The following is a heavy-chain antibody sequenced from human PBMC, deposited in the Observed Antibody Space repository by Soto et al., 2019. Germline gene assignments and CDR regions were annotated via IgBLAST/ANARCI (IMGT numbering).Heavy chain of an antibody. D-gene: IGHD3-22*01. J-gene: IGHJ4*02. CDR3: AVVITFGYFDY. CDR2: ISYDGSNK. CDR1: GFTFSSYA. V-gene: IGHV3-30-3*01. Sequence: GGSLRLSCAASGFTFSSYAMHWVRQAPGKGLEWVAVISYDGSNKYYADSVKGRFTISRDNSKNTLYLQMNSLRAEDTAVYYCAVVITFGYFDYWGQGTLVTVS.